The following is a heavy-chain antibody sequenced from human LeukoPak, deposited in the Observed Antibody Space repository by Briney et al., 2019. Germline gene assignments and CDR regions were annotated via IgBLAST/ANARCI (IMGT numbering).Heavy chain of an antibody. J-gene: IGHJ3*02. Sequence: ASVKVSCKASGYTFTGCYMHWVRQAPGQGLEWMGWINPNSGGTNYAQKFQGRVTMTRDTSISTAYMELSRLRSDDTAVYYCARDLRYSSDWDSVHAFDIWGQGTMVTVSS. D-gene: IGHD6-25*01. CDR3: ARDLRYSSDWDSVHAFDI. V-gene: IGHV1-2*02. CDR1: GYTFTGCY. CDR2: INPNSGGT.